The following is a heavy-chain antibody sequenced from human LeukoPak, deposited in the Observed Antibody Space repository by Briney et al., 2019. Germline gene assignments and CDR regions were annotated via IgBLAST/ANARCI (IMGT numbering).Heavy chain of an antibody. CDR1: GFTFTTYG. CDR3: AKGQELDDGVFDS. J-gene: IGHJ4*02. V-gene: IGHV3-30*18. D-gene: IGHD1-1*01. CDR2: IASNGGSE. Sequence: GGSLRLSCAASGFTFTTYGLHWVRQAPGKGLEWVAAIASNGGSEYYADSVKGRFTISRDNSKNTLYLQMNSLRVEDTAIYYCAKGQELDDGVFDSWGQGTLVTVSS.